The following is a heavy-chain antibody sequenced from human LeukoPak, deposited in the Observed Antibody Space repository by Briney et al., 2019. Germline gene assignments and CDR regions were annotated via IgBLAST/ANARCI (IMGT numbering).Heavy chain of an antibody. J-gene: IGHJ4*02. CDR1: GGSVSSGRYY. Sequence: SETLSLTCTVSGGSVSSGRYYWSWIRQPPGKGLEWIGYFYYSGSTNYNPSLKTRVTISVDTSKNQFSLKVSSVTAADTAVYYCARKRTGDQGYYFDYWGQGILVTVSS. CDR3: ARKRTGDQGYYFDY. CDR2: FYYSGST. V-gene: IGHV4-61*01. D-gene: IGHD1-1*01.